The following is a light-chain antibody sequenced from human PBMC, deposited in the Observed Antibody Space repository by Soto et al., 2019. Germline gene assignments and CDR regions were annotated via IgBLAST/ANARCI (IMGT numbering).Light chain of an antibody. CDR2: DNN. CDR1: TSNIENNY. V-gene: IGLV1-51*01. J-gene: IGLJ2*01. Sequence: QSALTQPPSVSATPGQKVTISCSGSTSNIENNYVSWYQQLPGTAPKLLIYDNNKRPSGIPDRFSGSKSGTSATLGITGLQTGDEADYYCGTWDSSLSAVVFGGGTKLTVL. CDR3: GTWDSSLSAVV.